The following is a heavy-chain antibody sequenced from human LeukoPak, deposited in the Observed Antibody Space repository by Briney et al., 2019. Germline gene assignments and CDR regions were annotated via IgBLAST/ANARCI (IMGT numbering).Heavy chain of an antibody. CDR3: AIDYHYFGMDV. CDR1: GYTFNAYY. Sequence: ASVRVSFKASGYTFNAYYVHWVRLAPGEGLEWMGWVNPHNGGTSYAQKFQGRVTMTGDTSITTAYLELSRLRSDDSAIYYCAIDYHYFGMDVWGQGTTVTVSS. V-gene: IGHV1-2*02. CDR2: VNPHNGGT. J-gene: IGHJ6*02.